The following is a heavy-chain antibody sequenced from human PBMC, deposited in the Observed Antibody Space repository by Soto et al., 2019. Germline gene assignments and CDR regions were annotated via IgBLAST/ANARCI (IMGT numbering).Heavy chain of an antibody. CDR1: GYTFTSYE. CDR2: ISPSDGST. V-gene: IGHV1-46*01. D-gene: IGHD5-12*01. Sequence: ASVKVSCKASGYTFTSYEMYWVRQAPGQGLEWMGIISPSDGSTTYAQKFQGRVTMTRDTSTSTVYMELSSLRSEDTAVYYCARERRDGYNTFDYWGQGTLVTVSS. J-gene: IGHJ4*02. CDR3: ARERRDGYNTFDY.